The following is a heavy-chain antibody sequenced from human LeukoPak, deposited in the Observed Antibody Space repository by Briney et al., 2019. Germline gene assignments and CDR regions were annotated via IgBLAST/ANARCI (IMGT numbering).Heavy chain of an antibody. D-gene: IGHD6-13*01. Sequence: GGSLRLSCAASGFPVSSNYMSWVRQAPGKGLEWVSVIYSGGSTYYADSVKGRFTISRDNSKNTLYLQMNSLRAEDTAVYYCAREKYSSSWYPLFDYWGQGTLVTVSS. V-gene: IGHV3-53*01. CDR2: IYSGGST. CDR3: AREKYSSSWYPLFDY. CDR1: GFPVSSNY. J-gene: IGHJ4*02.